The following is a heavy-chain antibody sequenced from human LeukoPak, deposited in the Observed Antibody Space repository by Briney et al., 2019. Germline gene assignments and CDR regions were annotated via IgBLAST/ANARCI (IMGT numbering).Heavy chain of an antibody. D-gene: IGHD6-19*01. CDR2: ISGSGDNT. J-gene: IGHJ4*02. CDR1: GFTFSDHY. CDR3: AKRSGYTTGWFFDF. Sequence: GGSLRLSCAASGFTFSDHYMTWIRRAPGKGLEWVSSISGSGDNTYYAESVKGRFTISRDNSKNTLFLQMNSLRAEDTAVFYCAKRSGYTTGWFFDFWGQGTLVTVSS. V-gene: IGHV3-23*01.